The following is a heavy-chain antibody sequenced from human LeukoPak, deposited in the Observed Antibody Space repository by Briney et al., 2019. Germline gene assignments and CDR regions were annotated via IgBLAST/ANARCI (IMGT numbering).Heavy chain of an antibody. CDR3: ARIGQSVHYYMDV. D-gene: IGHD3/OR15-3a*01. CDR1: GGSISSSSYY. V-gene: IGHV4-39*01. J-gene: IGHJ6*03. Sequence: SETLSLTCTVSGGSISSSSYYWGWIRQPPGKGLEWIGSIYYSGSTYYNPSLESRVTISVDTSTNQFSLKLNSVTAADTAVYYCARIGQSVHYYMDVWGNGTTVDVSS. CDR2: IYYSGST.